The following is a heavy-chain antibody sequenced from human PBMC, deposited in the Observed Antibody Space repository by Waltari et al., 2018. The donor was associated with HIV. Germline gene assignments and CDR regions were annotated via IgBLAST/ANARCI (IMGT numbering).Heavy chain of an antibody. D-gene: IGHD2-21*02. J-gene: IGHJ6*02. CDR3: ARGLCKKVETMMGLYTYYSDVMDV. Sequence: QVQLQQWGSGLLKPSENLSLTCGVYGGTFKTYYWTLLHQLRGRGLEWIGEVNPGGDSKINPSLKSRVTLSVDKSKNKFYLRVKSMTPADSGLYYCARGLCKKVETMMGLYTYYSDVMDVWGQGTTV. CDR2: VNPGGDS. CDR1: GGTFKTYY. V-gene: IGHV4-34*02.